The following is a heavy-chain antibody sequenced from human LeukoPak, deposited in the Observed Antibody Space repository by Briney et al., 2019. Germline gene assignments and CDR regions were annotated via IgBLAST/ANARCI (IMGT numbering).Heavy chain of an antibody. V-gene: IGHV3-7*01. CDR3: ARRRVAKDL. D-gene: IGHD2-21*01. Sequence: QTGGSLRLSCAASGFIFGHYWMSWVRQAPGKGLEWVANIKEDGTMKSYADSVKGRFTISRDNVKKSLLLQMNSLRAEDMAVYYCARRRVAKDLWGQGTLVTVSS. CDR2: IKEDGTMK. CDR1: GFIFGHYW. J-gene: IGHJ4*02.